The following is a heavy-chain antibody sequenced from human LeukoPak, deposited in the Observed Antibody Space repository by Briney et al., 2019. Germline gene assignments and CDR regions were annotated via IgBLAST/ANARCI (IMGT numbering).Heavy chain of an antibody. CDR1: GFTFSNAW. Sequence: KTGGSLRLSCAASGFTFSNAWMSWVRQAPGKGLEWVGRIKSKTDGGTTDYAAPVKGRFTISRDDSKNTLYLQMNSLKTEDTAVYNFPTNWIVSSSWYVVRTSGPYYLAYWGQEPWSPSPQ. CDR3: PTNWIVSSSWYVVRTSGPYYLAY. D-gene: IGHD6-13*01. V-gene: IGHV3-15*01. CDR2: IKSKTDGGTT. J-gene: IGHJ4*01.